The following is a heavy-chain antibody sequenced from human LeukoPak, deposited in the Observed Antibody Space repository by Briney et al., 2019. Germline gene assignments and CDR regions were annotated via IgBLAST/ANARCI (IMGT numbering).Heavy chain of an antibody. V-gene: IGHV3-11*04. J-gene: IGHJ4*02. CDR2: INSSGSDT. CDR3: ATAPTEDGDGSSPGY. Sequence: GSLRLSCAASRFTFRDHFMSWIRQPPGKGLEYESYINSSGSDTYYSVSVKGRFTVSRDNATNSLFLQMNSLRAEDTAVYYCATAPTEDGDGSSPGYWGQGTLVTVSS. D-gene: IGHD4-17*01. CDR1: RFTFRDHF.